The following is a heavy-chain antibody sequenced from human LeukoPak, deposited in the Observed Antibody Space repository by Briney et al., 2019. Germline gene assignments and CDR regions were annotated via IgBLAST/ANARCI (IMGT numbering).Heavy chain of an antibody. D-gene: IGHD5-12*01. CDR2: ISWNSGSI. CDR1: GFTFDDYA. CDR3: AKGTRGYSGYESLFDY. J-gene: IGHJ4*02. V-gene: IGHV3-9*01. Sequence: PGGSLRLSCAASGFTFDDYAMHWVRQAPGKGLEWVSGISWNSGSIGYADSVKGRFTISGDNAKNSLYLQMNSLRAEDTALYYCAKGTRGYSGYESLFDYWGQGTLVTVSS.